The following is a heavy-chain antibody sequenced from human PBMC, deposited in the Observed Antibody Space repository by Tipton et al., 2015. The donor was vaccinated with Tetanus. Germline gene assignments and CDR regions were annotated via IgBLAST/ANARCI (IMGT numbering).Heavy chain of an antibody. CDR2: MSLNSGNT. CDR1: GYTFITYD. Sequence: QLVQSGAEVKKPGASVKVSCKTSGYTFITYDINWVRQAPGQGLEWMGWMSLNSGNTGYAQKFQGRVTMTRDTSIRSAYMEVTSLRSEDTAVYYWARGRASLDFWGQGTLVTVSS. V-gene: IGHV1-8*01. CDR3: ARGRASLDF. J-gene: IGHJ4*02.